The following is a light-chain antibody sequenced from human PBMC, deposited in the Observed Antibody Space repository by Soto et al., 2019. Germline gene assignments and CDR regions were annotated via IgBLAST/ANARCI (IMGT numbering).Light chain of an antibody. V-gene: IGKV1-39*01. J-gene: IGKJ1*01. CDR1: QSISSW. Sequence: DIQMTQSPSTLSASVGDRVTITCRASQSISSWLAWYQQKPGKAPKLLIYAASSLQSGVPSRFSGSGSGTDFTLTISSLQPEDFATYYCQQSYSTPPVTFGQGTKVDNK. CDR2: AAS. CDR3: QQSYSTPPVT.